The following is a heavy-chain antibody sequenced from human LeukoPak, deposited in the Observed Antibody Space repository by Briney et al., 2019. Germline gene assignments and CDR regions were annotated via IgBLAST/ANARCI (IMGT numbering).Heavy chain of an antibody. CDR3: ARGAAYSSRSVGGY. Sequence: ASVKVSCKASGYTFTGYYMHWVRQAPGQGLEWMGWINPNSGDTNYAQKFQGRVTMTRDTSISTAYMELSRLRSDDTAVYYCARGAAYSSRSVGGYWGQGTQVTVSS. D-gene: IGHD6-13*01. V-gene: IGHV1-2*02. CDR1: GYTFTGYY. CDR2: INPNSGDT. J-gene: IGHJ4*02.